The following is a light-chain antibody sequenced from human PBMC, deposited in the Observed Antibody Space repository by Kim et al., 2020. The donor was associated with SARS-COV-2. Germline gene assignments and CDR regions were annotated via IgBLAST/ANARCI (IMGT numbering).Light chain of an antibody. CDR1: NLQLKN. J-gene: IGLJ2*01. Sequence: VSPGETATISCTGDNLQLKNVCWYQRTAGHSPVLVLYRDNKRPSGIPERFSGSNSGNTATLTISGTQAMDEADYYCQVWDNSLGVFGAGTKLTVL. V-gene: IGLV3-1*01. CDR2: RDN. CDR3: QVWDNSLGV.